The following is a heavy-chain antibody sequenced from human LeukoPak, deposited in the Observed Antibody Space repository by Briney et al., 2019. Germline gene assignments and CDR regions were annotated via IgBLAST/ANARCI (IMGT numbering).Heavy chain of an antibody. Sequence: SQTLSLTCTVSGGSISNIGHYWNWIRQHPGKGLEWIGNIYNSAITYYNPSLKSRVTMSVDTSENQFSLKLTSVTAADTAVYYCARGPSIRGPFDYWGQGTLVTVSS. CDR1: GGSISNIGHY. J-gene: IGHJ4*02. CDR3: ARGPSIRGPFDY. CDR2: IYNSAIT. V-gene: IGHV4-31*03.